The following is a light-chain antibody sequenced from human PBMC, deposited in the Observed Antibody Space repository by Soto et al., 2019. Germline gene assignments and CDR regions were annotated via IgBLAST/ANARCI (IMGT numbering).Light chain of an antibody. Sequence: EIVLTQSPGTLSLSPGERATLSCRASQSVSSNYLAWYQQKPGQAPRPLIYGASSRATGVPDRFSGSGAGTDFTFTISRLESDDFAVYYCHPCGRYPSPFGQGTQV. V-gene: IGKV3-20*01. CDR2: GAS. J-gene: IGKJ1*01. CDR3: HPCGRYPSP. CDR1: QSVSSNY.